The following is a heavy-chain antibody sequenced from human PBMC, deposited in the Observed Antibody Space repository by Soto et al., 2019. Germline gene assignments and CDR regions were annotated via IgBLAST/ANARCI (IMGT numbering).Heavy chain of an antibody. CDR3: ARIPAPDYDFWSGYPGYYYYYYYIDV. CDR2: IFSNDEK. Sequence: KESGPVLVKPTETLTLTCTVSGFSLSNARMGVSWIRQPPGKALEWLAHIFSNDEKSYSTSLKSRLTISKDTSKSQVVLTMTNMDTVDTATYYCARIPAPDYDFWSGYPGYYYYYYYIDVWGKGTTVTVSS. J-gene: IGHJ6*03. V-gene: IGHV2-26*01. CDR1: GFSLSNARMG. D-gene: IGHD3-3*01.